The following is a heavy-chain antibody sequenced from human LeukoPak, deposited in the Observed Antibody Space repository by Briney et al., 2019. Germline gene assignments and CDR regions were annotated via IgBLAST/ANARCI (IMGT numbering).Heavy chain of an antibody. Sequence: PGGSLRLSCAASGFTFSSYSMNWVRQAPGKGLGWVSYISGSSSTIYYADSVKGRFTISRDNAKNSLYLQMNSLRAEDTAVYYCARENFPAYFDYWGQGTLVTVSS. V-gene: IGHV3-48*01. CDR2: ISGSSSTI. CDR1: GFTFSSYS. CDR3: ARENFPAYFDY. J-gene: IGHJ4*02.